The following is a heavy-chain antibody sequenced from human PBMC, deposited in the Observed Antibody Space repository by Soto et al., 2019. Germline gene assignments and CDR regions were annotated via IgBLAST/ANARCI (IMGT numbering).Heavy chain of an antibody. CDR2: IYYSGST. J-gene: IGHJ6*02. CDR1: GGSISSGDYY. CDR3: ARDRVSELTTGYYYLTDG. V-gene: IGHV4-30-4*01. Sequence: SETLSLTCTVSGGSISSGDYYWSWIRQPPGKGLEWIGYIYYSGSTYYNPSLKSRVTISVDTSKNQFSLKLSSVTAADTAVYYCARDRVSELTTGYYYLTDGWAQRTSDTVSS. D-gene: IGHD1-1*01.